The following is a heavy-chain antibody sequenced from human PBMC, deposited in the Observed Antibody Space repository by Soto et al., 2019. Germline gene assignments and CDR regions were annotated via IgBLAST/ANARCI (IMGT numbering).Heavy chain of an antibody. CDR1: GFTFGDYS. J-gene: IGHJ2*01. CDR2: ISGSGGST. CDR3: AKVYERNYYGSGPWYFDL. V-gene: IGHV3-23*01. D-gene: IGHD3-10*01. Sequence: GGSLRLPWAASGFTFGDYSMNWFRQAPGKGLEWVSAISGSGGSTYYADSVKGRFTISRDNSKNTLYLQMNSLRAEDTAVYYRAKVYERNYYGSGPWYFDLSGRGTLVTVPS.